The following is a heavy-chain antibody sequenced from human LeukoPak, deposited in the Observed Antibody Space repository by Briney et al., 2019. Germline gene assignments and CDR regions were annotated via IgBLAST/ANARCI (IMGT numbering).Heavy chain of an antibody. CDR2: IYYSGST. D-gene: IGHD5-18*01. J-gene: IGHJ4*02. CDR1: GGSISSSSYY. V-gene: IGHV4-39*01. CDR3: ARHYTDTAMVNYFDY. Sequence: SETLSLTCTVSGGSISSSSYYWGWIRQPPGKGLEWIGSIYYSGSTYYNPSLKSRVTISVDTSKNQFSLKLSSVTAADTAVYYYARHYTDTAMVNYFDYWGQGTLVTVSS.